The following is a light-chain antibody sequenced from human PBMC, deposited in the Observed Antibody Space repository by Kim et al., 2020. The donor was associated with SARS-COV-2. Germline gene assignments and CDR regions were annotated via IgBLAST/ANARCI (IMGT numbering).Light chain of an antibody. CDR2: APS. V-gene: IGKV1-39*01. J-gene: IGKJ2*01. CDR1: QSISSY. Sequence: DIQMTQSPSSLSASVGARVTITCRASQSISSYLNWYQQKPGKAPKLLIYAPSSLQSGVPSRFSGSGSGTDFTLTISSLQPEDFATNDCQQSYSTPYTFGQGTKLEI. CDR3: QQSYSTPYT.